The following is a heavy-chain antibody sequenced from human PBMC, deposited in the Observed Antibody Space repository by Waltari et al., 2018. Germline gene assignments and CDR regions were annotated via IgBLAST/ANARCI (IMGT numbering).Heavy chain of an antibody. CDR3: TRPRGPGPRGPGGLYWYFDL. CDR1: GYMFSNYG. V-gene: IGHV1-18*01. CDR2: ITTYTGNT. Sequence: QVQLVQSGAEVKRPGASVKVSCKAYGYMFSNYGIGWVGPAPGQGLEWMGWITTYTGNTNLAQKFQGRVTMTADTSTNTAYMELTSLRSDDTAVYYCTRPRGPGPRGPGGLYWYFDLWGRGTLVTVSS. D-gene: IGHD3-10*01. J-gene: IGHJ2*01.